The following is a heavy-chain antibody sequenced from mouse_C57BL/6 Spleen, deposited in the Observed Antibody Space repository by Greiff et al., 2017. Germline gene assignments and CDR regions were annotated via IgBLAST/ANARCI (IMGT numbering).Heavy chain of an antibody. J-gene: IGHJ2*01. CDR2: IRNKANGYTT. D-gene: IGHD1-3*01. Sequence: EVQLVESGGGLVQPGGSLSLSCAASGFTFTDYYMSWVRQPPGKALEWFGFIRNKANGYTTEYSVSVKGRFTISRDNSQSILYLHMNALRAEDSATYYCARYIKMACPGDYWGQGTTLTVSS. V-gene: IGHV7-3*01. CDR3: ARYIKMACPGDY. CDR1: GFTFTDYY.